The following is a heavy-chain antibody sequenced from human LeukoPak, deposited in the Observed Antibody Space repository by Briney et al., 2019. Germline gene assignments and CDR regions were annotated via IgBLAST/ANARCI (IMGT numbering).Heavy chain of an antibody. D-gene: IGHD6-19*01. Sequence: GGSLRLSCAASGFTFSSYAMSWVRQAPGKGLEWVSAISGSGGSTYHADSVKGRFTISRDNSKNTLYLQMNSLRAEDTAVYYCARYIAVAGPDYYYGMDVWGQGTTVTVSS. CDR1: GFTFSSYA. J-gene: IGHJ6*02. V-gene: IGHV3-23*01. CDR2: ISGSGGST. CDR3: ARYIAVAGPDYYYGMDV.